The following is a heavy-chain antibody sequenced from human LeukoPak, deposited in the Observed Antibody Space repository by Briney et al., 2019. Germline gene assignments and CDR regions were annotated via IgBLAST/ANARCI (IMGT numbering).Heavy chain of an antibody. CDR3: ARVSQWLAFDY. D-gene: IGHD6-19*01. CDR1: GFTVGSIH. J-gene: IGHJ4*02. V-gene: IGHV3-66*01. Sequence: PGGSLRLSCAVSGFTVGSIHMAWVRQAPGKGLEWVSVIYNGDNTYYADSVRGRFTISRDNSKNTMYLQMNSLRAEDTAVYYCARVSQWLAFDYWGQGTLVTVSS. CDR2: IYNGDNT.